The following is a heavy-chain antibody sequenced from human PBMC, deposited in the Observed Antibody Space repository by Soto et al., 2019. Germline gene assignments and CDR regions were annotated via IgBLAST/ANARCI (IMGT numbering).Heavy chain of an antibody. Sequence: QVQLVQSGAEVKKPGSSVKVSCKASGGTFSSYAISWVRQAPGQGLEWMGGIIPIFGTANYAQKFQGRVTITADESTSTAYMELSSLRSEDTAVYYCARETMIVVVTSPNAFDIWGQGTMVIVSS. CDR2: IIPIFGTA. CDR1: GGTFSSYA. CDR3: ARETMIVVVTSPNAFDI. J-gene: IGHJ3*02. D-gene: IGHD3-22*01. V-gene: IGHV1-69*12.